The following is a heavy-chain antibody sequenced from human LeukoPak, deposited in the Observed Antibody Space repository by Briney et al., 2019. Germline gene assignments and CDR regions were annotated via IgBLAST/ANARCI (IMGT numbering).Heavy chain of an antibody. D-gene: IGHD3-10*02. CDR1: GFTFRSYE. J-gene: IGHJ6*04. V-gene: IGHV3-48*03. CDR2: ISSSGSTI. Sequence: GGSLRLSCAASGFTFRSYEMNWVRQAPGKGLEWVSYISSSGSTIYYADSVKGRFTISRDNAKNSLYLQMNSLRAGDTAVYYCAELGITMIGGVWGKGTTVTISS. CDR3: AELGITMIGGV.